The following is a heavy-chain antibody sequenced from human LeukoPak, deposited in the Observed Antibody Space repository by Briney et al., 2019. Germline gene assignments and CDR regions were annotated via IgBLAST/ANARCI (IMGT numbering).Heavy chain of an antibody. CDR1: GFTFNTYS. CDR2: ISSTSAYI. Sequence: PGGSLRLSCTASGFTFNTYSINWVRQAPGRGLEWVSSISSTSAYIFYADSVKGRFTISRDNARNSLYLQMNSLRVEDTAIYYCARKGQQLAMLDFWGQGTLVTVSS. J-gene: IGHJ4*02. D-gene: IGHD6-13*01. V-gene: IGHV3-21*01. CDR3: ARKGQQLAMLDF.